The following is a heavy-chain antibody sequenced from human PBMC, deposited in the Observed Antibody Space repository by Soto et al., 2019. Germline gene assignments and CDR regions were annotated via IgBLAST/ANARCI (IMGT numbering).Heavy chain of an antibody. CDR2: ISGSGGST. CDR3: AKGSDYGDYFDY. J-gene: IGHJ4*02. V-gene: IGHV3-23*01. D-gene: IGHD4-17*01. Sequence: SLRLSCAASGFTFSSYAMSWVRQAPGKGLEWVSAISGSGGSTYYADSVKGRFTISRDNSKNTLYLQMNSLRAEDTAVYYCAKGSDYGDYFDYWGQGTLVTVSS. CDR1: GFTFSSYA.